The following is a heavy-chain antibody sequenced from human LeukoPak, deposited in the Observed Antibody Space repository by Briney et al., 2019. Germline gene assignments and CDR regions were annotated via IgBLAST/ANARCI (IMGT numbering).Heavy chain of an antibody. J-gene: IGHJ4*02. Sequence: GGSLRLSCAASGFTFSNFAVSWVRQAPGKGLEWVANIKPNEGEKHSVDSVKGRFTISRDNAKNSLYLQMNSLRAEDTAVYYCARDFSRLPTSGRFDSWGQGTLVTVSS. CDR3: ARDFSRLPTSGRFDS. CDR1: GFTFSNFA. CDR2: IKPNEGEK. D-gene: IGHD6-25*01. V-gene: IGHV3-7*03.